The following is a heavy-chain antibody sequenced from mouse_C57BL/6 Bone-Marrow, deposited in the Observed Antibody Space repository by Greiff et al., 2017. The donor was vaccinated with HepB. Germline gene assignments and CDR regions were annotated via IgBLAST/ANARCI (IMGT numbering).Heavy chain of an antibody. J-gene: IGHJ2*01. CDR3: ITTVVTGTVDY. V-gene: IGHV14-1*01. Sequence: VQLQQSGAELVRPGASVKLSCTASGFNIKDYYMHWVKQRPEQGLEWIGRIDPEDGDTEYAPKFQGKATMTADTSSNTAYLQLSSLTSEDTAVYYCITTVVTGTVDYWGQGTTLTVSS. CDR2: IDPEDGDT. D-gene: IGHD1-1*01. CDR1: GFNIKDYY.